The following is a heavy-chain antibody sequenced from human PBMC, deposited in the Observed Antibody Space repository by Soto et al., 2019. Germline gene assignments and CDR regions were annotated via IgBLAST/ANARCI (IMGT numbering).Heavy chain of an antibody. D-gene: IGHD3-16*01. Sequence: TLSLTSTVSGDSITSGVHYWSWIRQLPGKGLEWIGYIFYSGPTYYNPSLKSRVAISVDTSKNQFSLKLNSVTAADTAVYYSARDRVMLTFGGASEEWG. J-gene: IGHJ6*03. CDR2: IFYSGPT. CDR1: GDSITSGVHY. CDR3: ARDRVMLTFGGASEE. V-gene: IGHV4-31*03.